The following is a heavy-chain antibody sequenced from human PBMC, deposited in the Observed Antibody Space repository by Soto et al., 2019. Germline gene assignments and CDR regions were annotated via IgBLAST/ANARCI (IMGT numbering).Heavy chain of an antibody. CDR3: AREGDYVWGSYRYYFDY. Sequence: ASVKVSCKASGYTFTGYYMHWVRQAPGQGLEWMGWINPNSGGTNYAQKFQGRVTMTRDTSISTAYMELSRLRSDDTAVYYCAREGDYVWGSYRYYFDYWGQGTLVTVS. CDR2: INPNSGGT. D-gene: IGHD3-16*02. J-gene: IGHJ4*02. V-gene: IGHV1-2*02. CDR1: GYTFTGYY.